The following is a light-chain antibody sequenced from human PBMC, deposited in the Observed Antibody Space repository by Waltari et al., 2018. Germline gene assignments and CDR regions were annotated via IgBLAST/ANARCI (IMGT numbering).Light chain of an antibody. CDR3: MQTINLPPT. CDR1: QTLQHSDGLTY. V-gene: IGKV2D-29*01. CDR2: VVS. Sequence: IVMSQSPLSLSVTPGQPASISCKSRQTLQHSDGLTYLYWYVQKAGQPPQLLISVVSRRSSRVPDRFSGAWSGTDFTLRISRVEPEDVGIYYCMQTINLPPTFGPGTKLEIK. J-gene: IGKJ2*01.